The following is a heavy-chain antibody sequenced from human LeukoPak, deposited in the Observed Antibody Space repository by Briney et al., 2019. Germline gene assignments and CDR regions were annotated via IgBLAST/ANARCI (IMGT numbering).Heavy chain of an antibody. D-gene: IGHD5-18*01. CDR2: INQDGSEK. CDR1: GFTFSSHW. Sequence: GGSLRLSCAASGFTFSSHWKSWVRQAPGKGLEWLANINQDGSEKYYVDSVKGRFTISRDNAKNSQYLQMSSLRAEDTAVYYCARAVYGYFDFWGQGTLLTVSS. V-gene: IGHV3-7*04. J-gene: IGHJ4*02. CDR3: ARAVYGYFDF.